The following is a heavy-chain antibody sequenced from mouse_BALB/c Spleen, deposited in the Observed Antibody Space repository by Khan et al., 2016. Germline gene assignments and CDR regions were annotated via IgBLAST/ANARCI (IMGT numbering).Heavy chain of an antibody. CDR2: IHYSGST. V-gene: IGHV3-1*02. CDR1: GYSIPSHYS. D-gene: IGHD3-1*01. Sequence: EVQLQESGPDLVKPSQSLSLTCTVTGYSIPSHYSWHWIRHFPGNKLEWMGYIHYSGSTNYKPSLKSRIPITRDTSKNQFFLQLTSVTTEDTATYFYATITSCYCYYYDCWGQGTTLTVSS. CDR3: ATITSCYCYYYDC. J-gene: IGHJ2*01.